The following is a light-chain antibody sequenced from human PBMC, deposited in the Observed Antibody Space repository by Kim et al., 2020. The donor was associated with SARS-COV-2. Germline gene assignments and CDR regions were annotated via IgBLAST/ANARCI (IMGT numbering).Light chain of an antibody. Sequence: ATINCKSSQSVLYSSNNKNYLAWYQQKQGQPPKLLIYWASTRESGVPDRFSGSGSGTDFTLTISSLQAEDVAVYYCQQYYSTPGYTFGQGTKLEI. CDR2: WAS. J-gene: IGKJ2*01. CDR3: QQYYSTPGYT. CDR1: QSVLYSSNNKNY. V-gene: IGKV4-1*01.